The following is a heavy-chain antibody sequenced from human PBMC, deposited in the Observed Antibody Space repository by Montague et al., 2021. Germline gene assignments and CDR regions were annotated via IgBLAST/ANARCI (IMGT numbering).Heavy chain of an antibody. V-gene: IGHV3-21*01. CDR2: IDSSSSYI. CDR3: ARYEVASSRSSIDY. D-gene: IGHD6-6*01. J-gene: IGHJ4*02. Sequence: SLRLSCAASGFTFSYYSMLWVRQAPGQGLQWVSSIDSSSSYIFYVDSLKGRFTISRYNAKNSLSLQTNSLRADDTGVYYCARYEVASSRSSIDYWGRGTLVTVSS. CDR1: GFTFSYYS.